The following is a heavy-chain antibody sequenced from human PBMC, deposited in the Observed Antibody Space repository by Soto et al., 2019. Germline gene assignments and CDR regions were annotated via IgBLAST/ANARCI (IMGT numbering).Heavy chain of an antibody. Sequence: PGESLKISCKGSGYSFTSYWIGWVLQMPGKGLEWMGIIYPGDSDTRYSPSFQGQVTISADKSISTAYLQWSSLKASDTAMYYCARHFPYSNHYFDYWGQGTLVTVSS. CDR1: GYSFTSYW. CDR3: ARHFPYSNHYFDY. CDR2: IYPGDSDT. V-gene: IGHV5-51*01. J-gene: IGHJ4*02. D-gene: IGHD4-4*01.